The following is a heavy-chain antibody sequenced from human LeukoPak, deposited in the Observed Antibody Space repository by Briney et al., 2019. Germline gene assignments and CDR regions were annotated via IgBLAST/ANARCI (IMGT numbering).Heavy chain of an antibody. V-gene: IGHV4-59*01. CDR1: GGSISSYY. D-gene: IGHD3-10*01. CDR3: ARVDGRYFYGSGSYSLALDAFDI. J-gene: IGHJ3*02. CDR2: IYYSGST. Sequence: SETLSLTCTVSGGSISSYYWSWIRQPPEKGLEWIGYIYYSGSTNYNPSLKSRVTMPVDTSKNQFSLKLSSVTAADTAVYYCARVDGRYFYGSGSYSLALDAFDIWGQGTMVTVSS.